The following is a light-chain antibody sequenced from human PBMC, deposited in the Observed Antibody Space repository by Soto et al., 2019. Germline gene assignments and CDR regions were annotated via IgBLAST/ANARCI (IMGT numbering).Light chain of an antibody. CDR2: GAS. V-gene: IGKV3-20*01. CDR3: QQYGSSLLPYT. J-gene: IGKJ2*01. Sequence: EIVLTQSPGTLSLSPGERATLSCRASQSVSSSYLAWYQQKPGQAPRLLIYGASSRATGIPDRFSGSGSGTDFTLTISRLEPEDFAVYYCQQYGSSLLPYTFGQGTELEIK. CDR1: QSVSSSY.